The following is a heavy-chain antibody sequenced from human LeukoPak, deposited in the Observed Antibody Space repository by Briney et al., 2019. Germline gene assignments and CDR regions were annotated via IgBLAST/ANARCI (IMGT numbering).Heavy chain of an antibody. Sequence: ASVKVSCKASGYTFSSNYMHWVRQAPGQGLEWMGWINPNTGDTHYAQKILGRVTMTRDTSVSTAYMELSRLTSDDTAVYYCARVTNYYYMDVWGKGPRSPSP. CDR2: INPNTGDT. CDR3: ARVTNYYYMDV. V-gene: IGHV1-2*02. J-gene: IGHJ6*03. D-gene: IGHD1-14*01. CDR1: GYTFSSNY.